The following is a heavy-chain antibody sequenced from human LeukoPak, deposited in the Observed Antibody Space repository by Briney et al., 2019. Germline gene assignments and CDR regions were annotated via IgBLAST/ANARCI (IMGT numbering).Heavy chain of an antibody. Sequence: PSQTLSLTCTVSGGSISSGGYYWSWIRQHPGKGLEWIGYIYYSGSTYYNPSLKSRVTISVDTSKNQFSLKLSSLRSEDTAVYYCARDDYGDHPYGYYYYMDVWGKGTTVTVSS. CDR1: GGSISSGGYY. J-gene: IGHJ6*03. CDR2: IYYSGST. CDR3: ARDDYGDHPYGYYYYMDV. D-gene: IGHD4-17*01. V-gene: IGHV4-31*03.